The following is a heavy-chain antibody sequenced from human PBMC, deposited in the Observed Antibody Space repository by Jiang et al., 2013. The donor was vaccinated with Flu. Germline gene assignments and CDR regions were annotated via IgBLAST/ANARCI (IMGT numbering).Heavy chain of an antibody. V-gene: IGHV3-23*01. CDR2: TSGSGAFT. CDR1: GFTFDSYA. CDR3: AKGNSYSSSSRYFDH. D-gene: IGHD6-6*01. Sequence: VQLLESGEARFSRGSLRLSCTASGFTFDSYAMTWVRQAPGKGLEWLATTSGSGAFTYYADSVKGRFTISRDNFENTFYVQMTSLRVEDTAVYYCAKGNSYSSSSRYFDHWGQGALVTVSS. J-gene: IGHJ4*02.